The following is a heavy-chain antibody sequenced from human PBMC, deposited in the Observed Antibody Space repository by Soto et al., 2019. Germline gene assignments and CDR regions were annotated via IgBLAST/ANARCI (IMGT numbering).Heavy chain of an antibody. CDR3: ARDFQGVVAPGQY. V-gene: IGHV3-30*09. CDR2: MSYDGKND. Sequence: QVQLVEAGGGVVQPGRSLRLSCVASGFTFSNYAIHWVRQAPGKGLEWVAVMSYDGKNDHYADSVKGRFAVSRENSRNTVYLQMNSLRPEDTAVYYCARDFQGVVAPGQYWGQGTLVSVSS. J-gene: IGHJ4*02. CDR1: GFTFSNYA. D-gene: IGHD2-15*01.